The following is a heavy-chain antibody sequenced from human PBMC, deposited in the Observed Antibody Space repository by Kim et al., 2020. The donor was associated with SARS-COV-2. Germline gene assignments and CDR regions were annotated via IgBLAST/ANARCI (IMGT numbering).Heavy chain of an antibody. D-gene: IGHD2-2*01. V-gene: IGHV4-34*01. Sequence: THNPSVMTQIPISVDTSKNQFYLNLSSGAAEDTAVYYCARGSSTRYYFDYWGQGTLVTVSS. CDR3: ARGSSTRYYFDY. J-gene: IGHJ4*02.